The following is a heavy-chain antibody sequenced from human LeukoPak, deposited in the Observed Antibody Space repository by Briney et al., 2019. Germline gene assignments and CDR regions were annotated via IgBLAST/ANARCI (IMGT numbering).Heavy chain of an antibody. Sequence: GGSLRLSCAASGFILSTYPMSWVRQAPGKGLEWVSAITGNSDNTYYADSVKGRFTISRDNSKNALSLQMNSLRVEDTAVYYCAKENPVGGTNYFDYWGQGTLVTVSS. CDR3: AKENPVGGTNYFDY. J-gene: IGHJ4*02. D-gene: IGHD1-26*01. CDR2: ITGNSDNT. CDR1: GFILSTYP. V-gene: IGHV3-23*01.